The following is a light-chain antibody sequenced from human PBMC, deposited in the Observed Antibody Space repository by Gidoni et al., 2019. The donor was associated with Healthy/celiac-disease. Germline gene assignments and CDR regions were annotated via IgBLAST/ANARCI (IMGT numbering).Light chain of an antibody. J-gene: IGKJ1*01. V-gene: IGKV1-27*01. CDR3: QKYYSAPWT. CDR2: AAS. CDR1: HGISNY. Sequence: DIQMTQSPSSLSASVGDKVTITCRASHGISNYLAWYQQQPGKHPNLLIYAASTLQSGVPSRFSGSGSGTDFPLTISSLPPEDVANYYCQKYYSAPWTFGQGTKVEIK.